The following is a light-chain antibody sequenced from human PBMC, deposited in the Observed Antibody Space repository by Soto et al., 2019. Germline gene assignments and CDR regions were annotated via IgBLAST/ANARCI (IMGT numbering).Light chain of an antibody. V-gene: IGKV1-27*01. CDR3: QEYHSPPCN. CDR1: QGISNS. J-gene: IGKJ3*01. CDR2: AAS. Sequence: DIQMTQSPSSLSASVGDTVTITCRASQGISNSLAWYQQKPGKVPDLLIYAASALQSGVPSRFSGSGSGTYFTLTISSLPPEGVATYYCQEYHSPPCNFGTGTKVDIK.